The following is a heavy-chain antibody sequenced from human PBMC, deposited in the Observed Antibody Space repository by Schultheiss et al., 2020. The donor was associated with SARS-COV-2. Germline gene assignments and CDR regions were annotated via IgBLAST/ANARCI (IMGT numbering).Heavy chain of an antibody. J-gene: IGHJ6*02. CDR3: ARVPKLFQFSRYGMDV. V-gene: IGHV4-4*07. D-gene: IGHD2-21*01. CDR2: IYTSGST. Sequence: SETLSLTCTVSGGSISSYYWSWIRQPAGKGLEWIGRIYTSGSTNYNPSLKSRVTMSVDTSKNQFSLKLSSVTAADTAVYYCARVPKLFQFSRYGMDVWGQGTTVTVSS. CDR1: GGSISSYY.